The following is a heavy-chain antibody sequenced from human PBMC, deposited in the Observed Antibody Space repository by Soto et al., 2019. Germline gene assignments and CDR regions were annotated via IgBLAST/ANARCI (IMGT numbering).Heavy chain of an antibody. CDR2: IKQDGSEK. D-gene: IGHD3-10*01. J-gene: IGHJ5*02. V-gene: IGHV3-7*05. CDR3: ASGSQEA. CDR1: GFTFSSYW. Sequence: GESLKISCAASGFTFSSYWMSWVRQAPGKGLEWVANIKQDGSEKHYVDSVKGRFSISRDNAKNSLYLQMNSLRAEDTAVYFCASGSQEAWGQGTLVTVSS.